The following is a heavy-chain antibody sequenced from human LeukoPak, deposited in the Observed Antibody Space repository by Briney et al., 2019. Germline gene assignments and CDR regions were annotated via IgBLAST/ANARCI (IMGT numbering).Heavy chain of an antibody. V-gene: IGHV4-38-2*01. CDR1: GYSISSGYY. D-gene: IGHD3-22*01. J-gene: IGHJ4*02. CDR2: IYHTGST. CDR3: ASGGTAVVMALTYYFDT. Sequence: PSETLSLTCAVSGYSISSGYYWGWIRQLPGKGLEWIGSIYHTGSTYYNPSLQSRVTISLDSPKNQFSLKLTSVTAADTAVYYCASGGTAVVMALTYYFDTWGQGTPVTVSS.